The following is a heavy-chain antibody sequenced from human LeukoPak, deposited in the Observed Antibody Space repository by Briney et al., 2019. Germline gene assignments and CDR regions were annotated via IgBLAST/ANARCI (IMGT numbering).Heavy chain of an antibody. CDR2: ISGSGGST. D-gene: IGHD6-25*01. CDR3: AKDLSGESL. V-gene: IGHV3-23*01. CDR1: GFTYSSYA. J-gene: IGHJ4*02. Sequence: GGSLRLSCAASGFTYSSYAMSWVRQAPGKGLEWVSVISGSGGSTYYADSVKGRFTISRDNSKNTLCLQMNSLRAEDTAVYYCAKDLSGESLWGQGTLVTVSS.